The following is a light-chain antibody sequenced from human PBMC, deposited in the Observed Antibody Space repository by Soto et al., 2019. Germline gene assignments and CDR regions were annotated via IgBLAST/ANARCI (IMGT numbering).Light chain of an antibody. J-gene: IGKJ1*01. CDR3: QQYNTYSRT. CDR1: QSISTW. CDR2: EGP. Sequence: DIQMTQSPSTLSASVGDRVTITCRASQSISTWLAWYQQQPGEAPKLLIYEGPTLERGVPSRFSGSGSGTEFTLTISSLQPDDFATFYCQQYNTYSRTFGQGTKVEVK. V-gene: IGKV1-5*03.